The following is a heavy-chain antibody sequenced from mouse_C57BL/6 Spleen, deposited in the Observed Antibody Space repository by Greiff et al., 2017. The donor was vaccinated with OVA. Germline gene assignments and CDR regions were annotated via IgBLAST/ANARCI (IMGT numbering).Heavy chain of an antibody. J-gene: IGHJ2*01. CDR1: GYTFTSYW. CDR3: SSLGWDY. V-gene: IGHV1-69*01. D-gene: IGHD2-3*01. Sequence: QVQLQQSGAELVMPGASVKLSCKASGYTFTSYWMHWVKQRPGQGLEWIGEIHPSDSYTNYNQKFKGKSTLTVDKSSSTAYMQISSLSSEDSAVYYGSSLGWDYWGQGTTLTVAS. CDR2: IHPSDSYT.